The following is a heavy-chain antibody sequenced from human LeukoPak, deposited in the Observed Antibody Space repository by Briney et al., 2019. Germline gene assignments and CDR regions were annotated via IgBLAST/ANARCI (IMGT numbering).Heavy chain of an antibody. Sequence: KPSETLSLTCAVYGGSFSGYYWSWIRQPPGKGLEWIGEINHSGSTNYNPSLKSRVTISVDTSKNQFSLKLSSVTAADTAVYYCARDYGDIPPDWYYDLWGRGTLVTVSS. J-gene: IGHJ2*01. D-gene: IGHD4-17*01. CDR2: INHSGST. V-gene: IGHV4-34*01. CDR1: GGSFSGYY. CDR3: ARDYGDIPPDWYYDL.